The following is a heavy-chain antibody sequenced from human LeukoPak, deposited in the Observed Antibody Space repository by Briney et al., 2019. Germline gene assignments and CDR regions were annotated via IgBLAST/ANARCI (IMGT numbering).Heavy chain of an antibody. J-gene: IGHJ4*02. CDR1: GFTFSSYA. CDR3: AKWKYSNSGIDDY. V-gene: IGHV3-23*01. CDR2: ISGSGDNT. D-gene: IGHD6-6*01. Sequence: GGSLRLSRAASGFTFSSYAMSWVRQVPGKGLEWVSVISGSGDNTYYADSVKGRFTISRDNSKNMLYVQMNSLRAEDTAVYYCAKWKYSNSGIDDYWGQGTLVTVSP.